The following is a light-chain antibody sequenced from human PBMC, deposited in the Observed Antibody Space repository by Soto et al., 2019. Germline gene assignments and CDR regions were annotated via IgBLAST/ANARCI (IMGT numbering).Light chain of an antibody. CDR3: AAWDDSLNGRGV. CDR2: SND. V-gene: IGLV1-44*01. CDR1: DSNIGRNT. Sequence: QSVLTQPPSASGTPGQRITISCSGSDSNIGRNTVNWYQQLPGTAPKLLMYSNDQRPSGVPDRFSGSKSGTSASLAISGLQSEDEADYYCAAWDDSLNGRGVFGGGTQLTVL. J-gene: IGLJ3*02.